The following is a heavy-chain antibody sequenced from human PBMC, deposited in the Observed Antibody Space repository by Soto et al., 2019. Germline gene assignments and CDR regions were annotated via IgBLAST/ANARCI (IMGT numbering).Heavy chain of an antibody. CDR1: GGSINSYDW. D-gene: IGHD6-13*01. V-gene: IGHV4-4*02. CDR3: ARGSRGSWYIY. Sequence: SETLSLTCAVSGGSINSYDWWTWVRQPPGKAPEWIGEIYRSGSTSYNPSLESRVTIFMDKSKNHFGLNLNSVTAADTAVYYCARGSRGSWYIYWGQGTLVTVSS. CDR2: IYRSGST. J-gene: IGHJ4*02.